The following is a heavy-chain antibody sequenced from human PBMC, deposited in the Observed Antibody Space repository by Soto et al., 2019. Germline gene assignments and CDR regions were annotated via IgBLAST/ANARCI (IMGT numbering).Heavy chain of an antibody. Sequence: EVEVLESGGGLVQPGGSLRLSCAASGFTFSAYVMSWVRQAPGKGVEWVSSITSSGGGTYYADFVKGRFTVSRDNSKNTVYLQMNSLRDEDTAVYYCAKLTAAWGQVTLVTVSS. J-gene: IGHJ4*02. CDR3: AKLTAA. CDR1: GFTFSAYV. V-gene: IGHV3-23*01. CDR2: ITSSGGGT. D-gene: IGHD6-13*01.